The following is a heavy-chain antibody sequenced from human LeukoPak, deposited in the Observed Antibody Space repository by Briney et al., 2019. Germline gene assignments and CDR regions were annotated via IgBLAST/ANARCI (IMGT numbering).Heavy chain of an antibody. CDR1: GGSFSGYY. CDR2: INHSGST. CDR3: ARDSPRYCSGGSCYAFDI. J-gene: IGHJ3*02. D-gene: IGHD2-15*01. V-gene: IGHV4-34*01. Sequence: PSETLSLTCAVYGGSFSGYYWSWIRQPPGKGLEWIGEINHSGSTNYNPSLKSRVTISVDRSKNQFSLKLSSVTAADTAVYYCARDSPRYCSGGSCYAFDIWGQGTMVTVSS.